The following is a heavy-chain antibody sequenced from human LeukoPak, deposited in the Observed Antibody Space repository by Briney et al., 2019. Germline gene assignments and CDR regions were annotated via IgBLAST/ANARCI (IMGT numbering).Heavy chain of an antibody. CDR2: ISSSSSYI. D-gene: IGHD3-10*01. V-gene: IGHV3-21*01. CDR3: ARVSGSGGDFDY. Sequence: GGSLRLSCAASGFTFSSYSMNWVRQAPGKGLEWVSSISSSSSYIYYADSVKGRFTISRDNAKNSLYLQMNSLRAEDTAVYYCARVSGSGGDFDYWGQGTLVTVSS. CDR1: GFTFSSYS. J-gene: IGHJ4*02.